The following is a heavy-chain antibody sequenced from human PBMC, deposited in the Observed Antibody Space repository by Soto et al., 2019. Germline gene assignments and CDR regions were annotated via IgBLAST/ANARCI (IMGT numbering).Heavy chain of an antibody. CDR3: ARGRRSSTRGYFDY. CDR1: GGTFSSYT. CDR2: IIPILGIA. V-gene: IGHV1-69*02. D-gene: IGHD2-2*01. J-gene: IGHJ4*02. Sequence: QVQLVQSGAEVKKPGSSVKVSCKASGGTFSSYTISWVRQAPGQGLEWMGRIIPILGIANYAQKFQGRVTITADKSTSTAYMELSSLRSEDTAVYYCARGRRSSTRGYFDYWGQGTLVTVSS.